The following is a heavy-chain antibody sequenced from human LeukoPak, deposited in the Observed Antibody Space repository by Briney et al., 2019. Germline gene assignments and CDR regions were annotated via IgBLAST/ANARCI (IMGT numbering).Heavy chain of an antibody. CDR3: ARDRGTYYDFVSTRNYYMDV. Sequence: GGSLRLSCAASGFTFSSYWMSWVRQAPGKGLEWVANIKQDGSEKYYVDSVKGRFTISRDNAKNSLYLQMNSLRAEDTAVYYCARDRGTYYDFVSTRNYYMDVWGKGTTVTVSS. CDR2: IKQDGSEK. V-gene: IGHV3-7*01. CDR1: GFTFSSYW. J-gene: IGHJ6*03. D-gene: IGHD3-3*01.